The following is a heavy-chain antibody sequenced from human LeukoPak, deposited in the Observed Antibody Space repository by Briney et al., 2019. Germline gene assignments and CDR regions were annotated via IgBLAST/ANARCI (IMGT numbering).Heavy chain of an antibody. J-gene: IGHJ4*02. D-gene: IGHD3-10*01. CDR3: ASNYYADF. CDR2: INPSSGDT. Sequence: VASVKVSCKASGYTFTDHYMHWVRQAPGQGLEWMGWINPSSGDTNYAQKFQGRVTMTSDTSRTTAYMDLSRLTSDETGVYYCASNYYADFWGQGTQVSVSS. CDR1: GYTFTDHY. V-gene: IGHV1-2*02.